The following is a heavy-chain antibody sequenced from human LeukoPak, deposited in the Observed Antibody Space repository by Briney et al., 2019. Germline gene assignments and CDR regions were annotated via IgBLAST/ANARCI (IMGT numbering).Heavy chain of an antibody. CDR3: ARGHCSRTSCYAYYYYGMDV. CDR2: ISSSGRTI. CDR1: GFTFNNYQ. J-gene: IGHJ6*02. D-gene: IGHD2-2*01. Sequence: PGGSLRLSCAASGFTFNNYQMNWVRQAPGKGLECISYISSSGRTIYYADSLKGRFTISRDNAKKSLDLQMNSLRAEDTAVYYCARGHCSRTSCYAYYYYGMDVWGQGTTVTVSS. V-gene: IGHV3-48*03.